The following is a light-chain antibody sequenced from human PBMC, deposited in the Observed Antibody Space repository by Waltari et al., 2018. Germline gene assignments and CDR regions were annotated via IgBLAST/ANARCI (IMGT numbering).Light chain of an antibody. J-gene: IGLJ1*01. CDR3: AAWDDNLLYV. CDR2: GNT. V-gene: IGLV1-47*01. Sequence: QSVLTQPPSASGTPGRRVTVSCSGSSSDTGDNYVYWYKQLPGTAPKLLISGNTQRPSGVPDRFSGSKSGTSASLAISDLRSEDEADYYCAAWDDNLLYVFGTGTKVTVL. CDR1: SSDTGDNY.